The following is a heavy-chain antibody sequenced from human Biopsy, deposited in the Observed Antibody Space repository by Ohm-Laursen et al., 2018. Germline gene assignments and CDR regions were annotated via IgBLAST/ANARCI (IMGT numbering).Heavy chain of an antibody. CDR2: IIPIFGTA. J-gene: IGHJ4*02. CDR3: ARDALGGGSYRFFY. V-gene: IGHV1-69*13. D-gene: IGHD1-26*01. Sequence: VKISRKASGATFTNYAISWVRQAPGQGLEWMGGIIPIFGTANYAQKFQVRVTITADESTSTAYMELSSLRSDDAAVYYCARDALGGGSYRFFYWGQGSLVTVSS. CDR1: GATFTNYA.